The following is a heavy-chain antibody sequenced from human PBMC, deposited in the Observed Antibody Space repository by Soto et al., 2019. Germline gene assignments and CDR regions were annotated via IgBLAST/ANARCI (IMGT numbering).Heavy chain of an antibody. Sequence: VEAGGSLRLSCAASGFTCSNAWMNWVRQAPGKGLEWVGRIKSKTDGGTTDYAAPVKGRFTISRDDSKNTLYLQMNSLKTEDTAVYYCTTKSPLRYLDSDYWGQGTLVTVSS. J-gene: IGHJ4*02. CDR2: IKSKTDGGTT. CDR3: TTKSPLRYLDSDY. D-gene: IGHD3-9*01. V-gene: IGHV3-15*07. CDR1: GFTCSNAW.